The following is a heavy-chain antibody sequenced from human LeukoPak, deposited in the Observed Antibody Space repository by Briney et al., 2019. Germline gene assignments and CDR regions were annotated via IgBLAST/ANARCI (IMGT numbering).Heavy chain of an antibody. V-gene: IGHV3-30*18. CDR1: AFTFSSYG. CDR2: ISDDGISE. CDR3: AKESILRRGMDV. J-gene: IGHJ6*02. Sequence: GRSLRLSCAASAFTFSSYGMHWVRQAPGKGLEWVAVISDDGISEHYADSVKGRFTISRDNSKNTVYLQMNSLRPDDTAVYYCAKESILRRGMDVWGQGTTVTVSS.